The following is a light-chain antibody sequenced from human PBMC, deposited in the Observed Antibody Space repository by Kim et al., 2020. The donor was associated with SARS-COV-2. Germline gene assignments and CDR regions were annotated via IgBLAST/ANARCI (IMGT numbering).Light chain of an antibody. J-gene: IGLJ3*02. Sequence: GQSITISFTGTSSDVGAYNYVSWYQQHPGKAPKLMIYDVTKWPSGVSSRFSGSKSGNTASLTVSGLQAEDEADYYCSSYTSSDSWVFGGGTQLTVL. CDR1: SSDVGAYNY. CDR2: DVT. CDR3: SSYTSSDSWV. V-gene: IGLV2-14*03.